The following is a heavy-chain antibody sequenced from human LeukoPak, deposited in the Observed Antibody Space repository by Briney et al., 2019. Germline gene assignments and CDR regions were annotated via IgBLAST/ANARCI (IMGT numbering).Heavy chain of an antibody. CDR1: GGSFSGYY. CDR3: ARPKGKYYYYYMDV. J-gene: IGHJ6*03. D-gene: IGHD3-10*01. Sequence: SETLSLTCAVYGGSFSGYYWSWIRQPPGKGLEWIGEINHSGSTNYNPSLKSRVTISVDTSKNQFSLKLSSETAADTAVYYCARPKGKYYYYYMDVWGKGTTVTISS. V-gene: IGHV4-34*01. CDR2: INHSGST.